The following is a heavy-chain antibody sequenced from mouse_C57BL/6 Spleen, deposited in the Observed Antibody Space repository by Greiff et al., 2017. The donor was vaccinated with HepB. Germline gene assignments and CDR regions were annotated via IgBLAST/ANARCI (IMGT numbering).Heavy chain of an antibody. V-gene: IGHV1-61*01. J-gene: IGHJ2*01. CDR1: GYTFTSYW. CDR2: IYPSDSET. D-gene: IGHD2-5*01. Sequence: QVQLKQPGAELVRPGSSVKLSCKASGYTFTSYWMDWVKQRPGQGLEWIGNIYPSDSETHYNQKFKDKATLTVDKSSSTAYMQLSSLTSEDSAVYYCARTYSNYGDYWGQGTTLTVSS. CDR3: ARTYSNYGDY.